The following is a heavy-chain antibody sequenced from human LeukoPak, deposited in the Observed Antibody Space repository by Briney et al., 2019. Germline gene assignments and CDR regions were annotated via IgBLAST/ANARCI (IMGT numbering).Heavy chain of an antibody. CDR2: ISGSGGST. D-gene: IGHD3-22*01. J-gene: IGHJ4*02. CDR1: GFTFSSYA. Sequence: GGSLRLSCAASGFTFSSYAMSWVRQAPGMGLEWVSAISGSGGSTYYADSVKGRFTISRDNSKNTLYLQMNSLRAEDTAVYYCAKDLYYYDSSGYYFDYWGQGTLVTVSS. V-gene: IGHV3-23*01. CDR3: AKDLYYYDSSGYYFDY.